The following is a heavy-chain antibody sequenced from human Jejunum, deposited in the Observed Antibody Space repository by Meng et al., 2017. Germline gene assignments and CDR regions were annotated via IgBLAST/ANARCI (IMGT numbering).Heavy chain of an antibody. Sequence: QLQLQESGPGLVKPSETLSLPCAVSGGSISTAGYYWGWIRQSPGKGLEWIGSIFYSGTTYYNPSLKSRVTISIDTSKNQFSLKMNSVTAADTVVYYCARDTAGFGPWGQGTLVTVSS. D-gene: IGHD6-13*01. CDR1: GGSISTAGYY. CDR2: IFYSGTT. J-gene: IGHJ5*02. V-gene: IGHV4-39*07. CDR3: ARDTAGFGP.